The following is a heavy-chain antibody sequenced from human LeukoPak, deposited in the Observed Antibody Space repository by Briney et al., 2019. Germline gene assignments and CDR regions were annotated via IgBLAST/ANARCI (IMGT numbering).Heavy chain of an antibody. CDR2: IYYSGST. Sequence: PSETLSLTCTVSGGSISSSSYYWGWIRQPPGKGLEWIGSIYYSGSTYYNPSLKSRVTISVDTSKNQFPLKLSSVTAADTAVYYCARQGGSGYYFLAKYYFDYWGQGTLVTVSS. J-gene: IGHJ4*02. D-gene: IGHD3-22*01. CDR1: GGSISSSSYY. V-gene: IGHV4-39*01. CDR3: ARQGGSGYYFLAKYYFDY.